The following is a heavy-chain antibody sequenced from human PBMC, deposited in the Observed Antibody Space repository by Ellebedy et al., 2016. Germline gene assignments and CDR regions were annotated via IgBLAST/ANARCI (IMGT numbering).Heavy chain of an antibody. V-gene: IGHV4-30-4*08. Sequence: SETLSLTCTVSGGSISSDDAYWSRIRQPPGQGLEWIGYIYYSGITNSNPSLQSRVTISVATSKNQFALKLRSVTAADTAVYYCTRTVQLAFYMNVWGRGTAVTVSS. CDR2: IYYSGIT. CDR3: TRTVQLAFYMNV. CDR1: GGSISSDDAY. D-gene: IGHD5-24*01. J-gene: IGHJ6*03.